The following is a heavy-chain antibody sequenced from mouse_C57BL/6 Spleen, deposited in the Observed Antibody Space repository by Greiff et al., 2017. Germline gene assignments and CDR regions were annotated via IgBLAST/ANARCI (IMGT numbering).Heavy chain of an antibody. Sequence: EVKVEESGGGLVQPGGSLKLSCAASGFTFSDYYMYWVRQTPEKRLEWVAYISNGGGSTYYPDTVKGRFTISRDNAKNTLYLQMSRLKSEDTAMYYCARQGLGYWYFDVWGTGTTVTVSS. CDR2: ISNGGGST. J-gene: IGHJ1*03. V-gene: IGHV5-12*01. CDR3: ARQGLGYWYFDV. CDR1: GFTFSDYY.